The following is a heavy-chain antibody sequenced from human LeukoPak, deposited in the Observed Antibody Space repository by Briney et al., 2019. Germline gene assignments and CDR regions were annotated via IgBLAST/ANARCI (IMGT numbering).Heavy chain of an antibody. D-gene: IGHD6-13*01. CDR1: GXSFTSYC. J-gene: IGHJ4*02. V-gene: IGHV5-10-1*01. CDR2: IDPSDSYT. Sequence: KPGESLRISFKGSGXSFTSYCISWVRQMPGKGLEWMGRIDPSDSYTDYSPSFQGHVTISADKSVSTAYLQWSSLKASDTAMYYCARHPSIAAAVDYWGQGTLVTVSS. CDR3: ARHPSIAAAVDY.